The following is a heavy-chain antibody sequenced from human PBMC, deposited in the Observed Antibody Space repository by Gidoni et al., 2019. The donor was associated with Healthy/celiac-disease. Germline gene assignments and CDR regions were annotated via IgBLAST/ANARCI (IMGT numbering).Heavy chain of an antibody. V-gene: IGHV4-30-4*01. J-gene: IGHJ4*02. Sequence: QVQLQESGPGLVKPSQTLSLTCTVSGGSISSGDYYWSWIRQPPGKGLEWIGYIYYSGSTYYNPSLKSRVTISVDTSKNQFSLKLSSVTAADTAVYYCARRAYYYDSSGYSYYFDYWGQGTLVTVSS. D-gene: IGHD3-22*01. CDR2: IYYSGST. CDR1: GGSISSGDYY. CDR3: ARRAYYYDSSGYSYYFDY.